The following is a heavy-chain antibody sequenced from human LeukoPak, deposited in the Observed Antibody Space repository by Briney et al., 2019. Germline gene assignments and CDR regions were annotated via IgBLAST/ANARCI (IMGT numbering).Heavy chain of an antibody. Sequence: GGSLRLSCAASGFTFSSSAMSWVRQPPGEGLEWVSSITASGGSTFYADSVKGRFTISRDNAKNTLYLQMHSLRAEDTALYYCAKRAPYYFDYWGQGTLVTVSS. CDR3: AKRAPYYFDY. CDR1: GFTFSSSA. CDR2: ITASGGST. V-gene: IGHV3-23*01. J-gene: IGHJ4*02.